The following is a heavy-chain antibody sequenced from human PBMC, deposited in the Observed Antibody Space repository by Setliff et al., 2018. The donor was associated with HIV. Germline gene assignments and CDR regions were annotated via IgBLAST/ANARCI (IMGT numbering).Heavy chain of an antibody. CDR2: INSDGSST. V-gene: IGHV3-74*01. J-gene: IGHJ4*02. CDR3: ARRRGAYFDWLSEDDFDY. Sequence: LSCAASGFTFSSYWMHWVRQAPGKGLVWVSRINSDGSSTSYADSVKGRFTISRDNAKNTLYLQMNSLRAEDTAVYYCARRRGAYFDWLSEDDFDYWGQGTLVTVSS. D-gene: IGHD3-9*01. CDR1: GFTFSSYW.